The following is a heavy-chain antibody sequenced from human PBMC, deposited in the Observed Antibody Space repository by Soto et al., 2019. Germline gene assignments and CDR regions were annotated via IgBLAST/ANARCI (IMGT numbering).Heavy chain of an antibody. D-gene: IGHD3-3*01. CDR2: IKSKTDGGTT. CDR3: TTGGHEFWSGYYLDY. V-gene: IGHV3-15*01. J-gene: IGHJ4*02. CDR1: GFTFSNAW. Sequence: PGGSLRLSCAASGFTFSNAWMSWVRQAPGKGLEWVGRIKSKTDGGTTDYAAPVKGRLTISRDDSKNTLYLQMNSLKTEDTAVYYCTTGGHEFWSGYYLDYWGQGTLVTVSS.